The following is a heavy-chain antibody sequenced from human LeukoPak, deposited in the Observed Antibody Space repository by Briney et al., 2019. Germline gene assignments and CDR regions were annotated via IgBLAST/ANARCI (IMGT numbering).Heavy chain of an antibody. J-gene: IGHJ4*02. V-gene: IGHV3-23*01. CDR2: ISGSGGSST. D-gene: IGHD6-13*01. CDR1: GFTVSSNY. CDR3: ANSAAVGTFY. Sequence: PGGSLRLSCAASGFTVSSNYMSWVRQAPGKGLEWVSAISGSGGSSTYYADSVKGRFTISRDKSKNTLYLQMNSLRAEDTAVYYCANSAAVGTFYWGQGTLVTVSS.